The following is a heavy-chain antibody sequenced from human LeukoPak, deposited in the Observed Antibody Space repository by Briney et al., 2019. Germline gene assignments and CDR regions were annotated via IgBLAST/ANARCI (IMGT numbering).Heavy chain of an antibody. CDR2: VDDDGAGT. CDR3: ARSASGYDA. V-gene: IGHV3-74*01. D-gene: IGHD5-12*01. Sequence: GGSLRLSCAASGFPFSGYWMHWVRHAPGKGLVWVSRVDDDGAGTTYADSVKCRFTISRDNAKNTLYLQMNSLRVEDTAVYYCARSASGYDAWGQGTLVTVSS. J-gene: IGHJ5*02. CDR1: GFPFSGYW.